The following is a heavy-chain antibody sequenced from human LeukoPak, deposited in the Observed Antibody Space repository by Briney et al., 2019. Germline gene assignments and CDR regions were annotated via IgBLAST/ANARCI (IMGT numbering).Heavy chain of an antibody. CDR3: ARGDDSGYYDYFDY. D-gene: IGHD3-22*01. Sequence: GGSLRLSCAASGFTVDSNYLSWVRQAPGKGLEWVSTIYTGGNTYYAASVKGRFTTSRDFSKNTVFLHMNSLRAEDTAMYYCARGDDSGYYDYFDYWGQGALVTVSS. CDR1: GFTVDSNY. J-gene: IGHJ4*02. CDR2: IYTGGNT. V-gene: IGHV3-53*01.